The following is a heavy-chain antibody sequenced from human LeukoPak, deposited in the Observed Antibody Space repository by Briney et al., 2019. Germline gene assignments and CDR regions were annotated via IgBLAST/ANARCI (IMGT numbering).Heavy chain of an antibody. V-gene: IGHV3-48*04. D-gene: IGHD3-22*01. CDR1: GFSFSTFA. CDR3: TRYDTTNAFHI. CDR2: ISGSSSTI. Sequence: PGGSLRLSCAASGFSFSTFAMSWVRQAPGKGLDWISYISGSSSTIYYADSVKGRFTVSRDNAKDSLYLQMNSLRVEDTAVYYCTRYDTTNAFHIWGQGTMVTVSS. J-gene: IGHJ3*02.